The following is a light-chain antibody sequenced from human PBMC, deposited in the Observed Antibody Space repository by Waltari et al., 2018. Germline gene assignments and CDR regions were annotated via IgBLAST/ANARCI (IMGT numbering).Light chain of an antibody. Sequence: SVLPQPPSASGTPGQRVTVSCSGSSSNIGSTYVYWYQQLPGPAPRLLIYRNNQRPEGVPDRFSGSKSGTSAALAISGLRSEDEADYYCATWDDSLSAWVFGGGTKLTVL. J-gene: IGLJ3*02. CDR2: RNN. V-gene: IGLV1-47*01. CDR1: SSNIGSTY. CDR3: ATWDDSLSAWV.